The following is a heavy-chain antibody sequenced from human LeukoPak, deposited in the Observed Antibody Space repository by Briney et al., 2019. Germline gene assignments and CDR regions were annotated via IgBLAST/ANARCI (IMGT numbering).Heavy chain of an antibody. Sequence: GGSLRLSCAASGFTFSSYALSWVRQAPGKGLEWVSAIGGSGGSTYYADSVKRRFTISRDNSKDTLYLQMHSLRAEDTAVSYCAKDPTPWLTYNYGPEGLAFDYWGQGTLVTVSS. CDR3: AKDPTPWLTYNYGPEGLAFDY. V-gene: IGHV3-23*01. CDR1: GFTFSSYA. CDR2: IGGSGGST. D-gene: IGHD5-18*01. J-gene: IGHJ4*02.